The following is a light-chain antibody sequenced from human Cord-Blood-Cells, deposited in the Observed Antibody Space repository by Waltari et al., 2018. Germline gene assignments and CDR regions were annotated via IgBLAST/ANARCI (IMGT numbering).Light chain of an antibody. CDR1: QSVSSN. CDR2: GAS. Sequence: EIVMTQSPATLSVSPGERATLSCRASQSVSSNLDRYQQKPGQAPRLLIYGASTRATGIPARFSGSGSGTEFTLTISSLQSEDFAVYYCQQYNNWPLTFGGGTKVEIK. CDR3: QQYNNWPLT. V-gene: IGKV3-15*01. J-gene: IGKJ4*01.